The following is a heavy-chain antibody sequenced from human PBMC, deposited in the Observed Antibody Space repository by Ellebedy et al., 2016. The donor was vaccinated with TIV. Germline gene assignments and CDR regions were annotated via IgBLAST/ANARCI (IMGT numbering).Heavy chain of an antibody. J-gene: IGHJ6*02. CDR2: IITFLNIP. V-gene: IGHV1-69*04. Sequence: AASVKVSCKASGGTFNNFAITWVRQAPGQGLEWMGRIITFLNIPRYAQSFQGRVTITADKSTSTTYMEMSSLTSDDTAVYYCATTVTTNFYYGLDVWGQGTTVTVSS. CDR1: GGTFNNFA. CDR3: ATTVTTNFYYGLDV. D-gene: IGHD4-17*01.